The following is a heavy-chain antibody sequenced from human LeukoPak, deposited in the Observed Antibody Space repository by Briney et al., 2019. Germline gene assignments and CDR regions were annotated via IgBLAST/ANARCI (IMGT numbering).Heavy chain of an antibody. D-gene: IGHD5-18*01. CDR3: ARADTAMAPDY. CDR2: IYYSGST. J-gene: IGHJ4*02. CDR1: GGSISSYY. V-gene: IGHV4-59*01. Sequence: SETLSLTCTVSGGSISSYYWSWIRQPPGKELEWIGYIYYSGSTNYNPSLKSRVTISVDTSKNQFSLKLSSVTAADTAVYYCARADTAMAPDYWGQGTLVTVSS.